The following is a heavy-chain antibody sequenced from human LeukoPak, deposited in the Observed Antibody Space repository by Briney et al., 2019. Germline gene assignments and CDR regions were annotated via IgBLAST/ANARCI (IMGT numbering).Heavy chain of an antibody. CDR1: GYTFTGYY. D-gene: IGHD3-22*01. Sequence: ASVKVSCKASGYTFTGYYMHWVRQASGQGLEWMGWINPNSGGTNYAQKFQGRVTMTRDTSISTAYMELSRLRSDDTAVYYCARRTYYYDSSGYYQSQVFDYWGQGTLVTVSS. CDR2: INPNSGGT. V-gene: IGHV1-2*02. CDR3: ARRTYYYDSSGYYQSQVFDY. J-gene: IGHJ4*02.